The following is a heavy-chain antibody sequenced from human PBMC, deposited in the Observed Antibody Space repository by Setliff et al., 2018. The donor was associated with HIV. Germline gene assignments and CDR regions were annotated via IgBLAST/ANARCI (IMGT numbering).Heavy chain of an antibody. CDR3: AKEELSAFSYGDRYWYFSL. Sequence: PGGSLRLSCTASGLIFGDHAMSWVRQAPGKGLEWVAFIWYDGTNKYYADSVRGRFTISRDNSKNTLYLEMASLRVEDTAVYYCAKEELSAFSYGDRYWYFSLWGRGTLVTVSS. J-gene: IGHJ2*01. D-gene: IGHD5-18*01. CDR1: GLIFGDHA. V-gene: IGHV3-30*02. CDR2: IWYDGTNK.